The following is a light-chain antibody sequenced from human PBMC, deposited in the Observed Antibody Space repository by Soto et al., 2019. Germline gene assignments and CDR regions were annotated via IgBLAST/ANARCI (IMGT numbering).Light chain of an antibody. V-gene: IGLV2-23*02. J-gene: IGLJ2*01. CDR3: CSYAGGSIYIL. CDR2: EVS. Sequence: QSALTQPASVSGSPGQSITISCTGTSGDVGNFNLVSWYQHHPGKAPNLIISEVSKRPSGVSTRFSGSKSGNTASLTIFGLQAEDEADYYCCSYAGGSIYILFCGGTKVTVL. CDR1: SGDVGNFNL.